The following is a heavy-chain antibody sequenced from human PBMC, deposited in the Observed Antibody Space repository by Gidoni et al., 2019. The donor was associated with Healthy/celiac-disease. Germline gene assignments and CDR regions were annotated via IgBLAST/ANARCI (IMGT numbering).Heavy chain of an antibody. CDR1: GYTFTSYG. J-gene: IGHJ4*02. V-gene: IGHV1-18*01. CDR2: ISAYNGNT. CDR3: ARAGGITRIVVVVDFDY. D-gene: IGHD3-22*01. Sequence: QVQLVQSGAEVKKPGASVKVSCKASGYTFTSYGISWVRQAPGQGLEWMGWISAYNGNTNYAQKLQGRVTMTTDTSTSTDYRELRSLRSDDTAVYYCARAGGITRIVVVVDFDYWGQGTLVTVSS.